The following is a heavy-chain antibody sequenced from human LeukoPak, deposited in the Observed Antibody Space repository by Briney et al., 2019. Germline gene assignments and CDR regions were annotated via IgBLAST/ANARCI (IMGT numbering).Heavy chain of an antibody. V-gene: IGHV3-48*03. CDR1: GVDFGAYE. Sequence: PGGSLRLSCAASGVDFGAYEMNWVRQAPGKGLEWVAHFAGSDTTKYYADSVRGRFTISRDNAKKSLYLQMNSLRAEDTALYYCTTLGYHLDSWGQGTLVTVSS. CDR2: FAGSDTTK. CDR3: TTLGYHLDS. D-gene: IGHD3-22*01. J-gene: IGHJ4*02.